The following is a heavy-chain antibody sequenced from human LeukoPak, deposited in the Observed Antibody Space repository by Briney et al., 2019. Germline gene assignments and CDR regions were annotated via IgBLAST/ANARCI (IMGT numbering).Heavy chain of an antibody. J-gene: IGHJ4*02. Sequence: GGSLRLSCAASGFTFSSYAMSWVRQAPGKGLEWVSAISGSGGSTYYADSVKGRFTISRDNSKNTLYLQMNSLRAEDTAVYYCAKVPITMIVVVTTVFDYWGQGTLVTVSS. V-gene: IGHV3-23*01. CDR1: GFTFSSYA. CDR3: AKVPITMIVVVTTVFDY. CDR2: ISGSGGST. D-gene: IGHD3-22*01.